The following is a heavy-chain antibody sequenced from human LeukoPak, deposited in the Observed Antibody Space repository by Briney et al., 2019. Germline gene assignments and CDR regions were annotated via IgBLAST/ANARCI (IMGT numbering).Heavy chain of an antibody. J-gene: IGHJ4*02. CDR3: ARARYSSSPPDY. CDR1: GFTFSSYA. Sequence: GGSLRLSCAASGFTFSSYAMSWVRQAPGKGLEWVSTISDSSDVTYYADSVKGRFTISRDNSKNTLYLQMNSLRAEDTAVYYCARARYSSSPPDYWGQGTLVTVSS. V-gene: IGHV3-23*01. D-gene: IGHD6-13*01. CDR2: ISDSSDVT.